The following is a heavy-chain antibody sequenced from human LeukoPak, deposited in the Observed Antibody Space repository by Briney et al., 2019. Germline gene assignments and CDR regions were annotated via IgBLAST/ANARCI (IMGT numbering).Heavy chain of an antibody. CDR1: GGSISSYH. D-gene: IGHD3-10*01. V-gene: IGHV4-59*01. Sequence: SETLSLTCTVSGGSISSYHWSWIRQPPGKGLEWIGYIYYSGSTNYNPSLKSRVTISVDTSKNQFSLKLSSVTAADTAVYYCARESPGDDWFDPWGQGTLVTVSS. J-gene: IGHJ5*02. CDR3: ARESPGDDWFDP. CDR2: IYYSGST.